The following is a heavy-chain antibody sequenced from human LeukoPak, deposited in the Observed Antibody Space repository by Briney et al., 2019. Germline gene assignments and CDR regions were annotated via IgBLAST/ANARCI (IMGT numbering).Heavy chain of an antibody. Sequence: KAGGSLRLSCAASGFPLSRYALNWVRQAPGKGLEWVSSISSSSSYLYYADSVKGRFTISRDNAKNSLYLQMNSLRAEDTAVYYCARQIGAWSYVVPSVLCDYWGQGSLVTVSS. D-gene: IGHD2-15*01. CDR2: ISSSSSYL. CDR3: ARQIGAWSYVVPSVLCDY. CDR1: GFPLSRYA. V-gene: IGHV3-21*01. J-gene: IGHJ4*02.